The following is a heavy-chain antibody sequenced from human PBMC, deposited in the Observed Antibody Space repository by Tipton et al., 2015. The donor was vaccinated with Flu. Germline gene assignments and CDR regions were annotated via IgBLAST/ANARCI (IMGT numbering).Heavy chain of an antibody. Sequence: QLVQSGAEVKKPGESLKISCKGSGYSFTSYWIGWVRQMPGKGLEWMGIIYPGDSDTRYSPSFQGQVTISADKSISTAYLQWSSLKASDTAMYYCARRFFYYDSSGYYGGAFDIWGQGTMVTVSS. D-gene: IGHD3-22*01. CDR1: GYSFTSYW. J-gene: IGHJ3*02. CDR2: IYPGDSDT. CDR3: ARRFFYYDSSGYYGGAFDI. V-gene: IGHV5-51*01.